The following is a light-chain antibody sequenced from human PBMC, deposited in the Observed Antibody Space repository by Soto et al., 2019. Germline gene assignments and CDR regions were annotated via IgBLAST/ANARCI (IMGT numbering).Light chain of an antibody. V-gene: IGLV6-57*04. CDR1: SGSIASNY. J-gene: IGLJ1*01. CDR3: QSYDSSHREV. Sequence: NFMLTQPHSVSESPGKTVTISCTRSSGSIASNYVQWYQQRPGSAPTTVIYEDNQRPSGVPDRFSGSIDSSSNSASLTISGLKTEDEADYYCQSYDSSHREVFGTGTKLTVL. CDR2: EDN.